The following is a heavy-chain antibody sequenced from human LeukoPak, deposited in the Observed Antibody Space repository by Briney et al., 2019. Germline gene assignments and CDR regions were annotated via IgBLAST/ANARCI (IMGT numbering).Heavy chain of an antibody. CDR3: ARTISANYYHGLDV. V-gene: IGHV5-51*01. CDR1: GYTFASYW. CDR2: TYPDDPDT. J-gene: IGHJ6*02. D-gene: IGHD2-2*02. Sequence: GESLKISCKCSGYTFASYWIGWVRQMPGKGLEWMGITYPDDPDTRYSPSFQGQVTISADKSISTAYLQWSSLKASDTAMYYCARTISANYYHGLDVWGQGTTVTVSS.